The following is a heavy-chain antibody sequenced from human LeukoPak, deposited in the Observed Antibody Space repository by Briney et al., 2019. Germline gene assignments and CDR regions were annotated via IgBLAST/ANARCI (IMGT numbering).Heavy chain of an antibody. V-gene: IGHV4-31*03. Sequence: SQTLSLTCTVSGGSISSGGYSWSWIRQHPGKGLEWIRYIYYSGSTYYNPSLKSRVTISVDTSKNQFSLKLSSVTAADTAVYYCARSSPPYTAMGLEHFDYWGQGTLVTVSS. D-gene: IGHD5-18*01. J-gene: IGHJ4*02. CDR2: IYYSGST. CDR1: GGSISSGGYS. CDR3: ARSSPPYTAMGLEHFDY.